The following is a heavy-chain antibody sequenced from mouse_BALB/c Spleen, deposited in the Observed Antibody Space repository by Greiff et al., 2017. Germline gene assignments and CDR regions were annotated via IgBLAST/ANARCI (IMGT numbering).Heavy chain of an antibody. Sequence: QVQLQQSGPGLVAPSQSLSITCTVSGFSLTSYGVHWVRQPPGKGLEWLGVIWAGGSTNYNSALMSRLSISKDNSKSQVFLKMNSLQTDDTAMYYGARVYYGNAWFAYWGQGTLVTVAA. D-gene: IGHD2-1*01. CDR1: GFSLTSYG. V-gene: IGHV2-9*02. CDR2: IWAGGST. J-gene: IGHJ3*01. CDR3: ARVYYGNAWFAY.